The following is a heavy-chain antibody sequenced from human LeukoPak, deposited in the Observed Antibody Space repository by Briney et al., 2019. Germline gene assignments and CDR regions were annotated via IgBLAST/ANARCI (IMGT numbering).Heavy chain of an antibody. Sequence: GGSLRLSCAASSFTFSSYWMTWVRQAPGKGLEWVANIKEDGSKTFYVDSVKGRFTISRDNAKNSLYLQMNSLRAEDTAVYYCARDPYYYDSGSFAAFDIWGQGTMVTVSS. CDR1: SFTFSSYW. CDR2: IKEDGSKT. V-gene: IGHV3-7*01. CDR3: ARDPYYYDSGSFAAFDI. J-gene: IGHJ3*02. D-gene: IGHD3-10*01.